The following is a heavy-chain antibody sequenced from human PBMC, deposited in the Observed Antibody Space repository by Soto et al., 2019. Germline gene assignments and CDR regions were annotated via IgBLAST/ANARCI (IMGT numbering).Heavy chain of an antibody. CDR2: IYYNGDT. CDR3: RVVTLLRSFDI. D-gene: IGHD3-22*01. V-gene: IGHV4-31*03. J-gene: IGHJ3*02. Sequence: PSETLSLPCTVSGGSIGSGGHYWSWISQHPGKGLEWIGHIYYNGDTHYNPSLKSRLSISLDTSKNHFSLNLSSVTAADSAVYFCRVVTLLRSFDIWGPGTMVTVSS. CDR1: GGSIGSGGHY.